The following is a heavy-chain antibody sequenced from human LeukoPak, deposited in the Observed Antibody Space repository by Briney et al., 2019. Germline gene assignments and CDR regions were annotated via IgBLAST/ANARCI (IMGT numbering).Heavy chain of an antibody. CDR1: GFTFSTYG. V-gene: IGHV3-30*03. CDR3: AGASGYYYGGFDY. J-gene: IGHJ4*02. Sequence: GGSLRLSCAASGFTFSTYGMHWVRQAPGKGLEWVAVISYDGSNKYYVDSVKGRFTISRDNSKNTLYLQMNSLRAEDTAVYYCAGASGYYYGGFDYWGQGALVTVSA. D-gene: IGHD3-22*01. CDR2: ISYDGSNK.